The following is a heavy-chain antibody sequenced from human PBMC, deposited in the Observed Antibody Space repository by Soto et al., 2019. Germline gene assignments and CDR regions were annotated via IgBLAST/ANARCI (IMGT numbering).Heavy chain of an antibody. CDR1: GFTFGAHP. Sequence: EVQLFESGGGLVQPGGTLTVSCAASGFTFGAHPMSWVRLAPGKGLEWVSTISGYGGSTYYPDSLKGRFIISRDNSKNPPYFPIDAWRAEGPAIYFCASTRAPVTTSFDYRGPGTLVTCSS. D-gene: IGHD4-17*01. J-gene: IGHJ4*02. CDR3: ASTRAPVTTSFDY. V-gene: IGHV3-23*01. CDR2: ISGYGGST.